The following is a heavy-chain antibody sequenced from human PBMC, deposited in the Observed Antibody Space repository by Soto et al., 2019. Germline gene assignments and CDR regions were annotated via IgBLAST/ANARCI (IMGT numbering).Heavy chain of an antibody. V-gene: IGHV3-48*01. CDR3: ARGWTGYYRNWFDP. CDR1: GFTFSSYS. CDR2: ISSSSSTI. D-gene: IGHD3-3*01. J-gene: IGHJ5*02. Sequence: GGSLRLSCAASGFTFSSYSMNWVRQAPGKGLEWVSYISSSSSTIYYADSVKGRFTISRDNAKNSLYLQMNSLRAEDTAVYYCARGWTGYYRNWFDPWGQGTLVTVSS.